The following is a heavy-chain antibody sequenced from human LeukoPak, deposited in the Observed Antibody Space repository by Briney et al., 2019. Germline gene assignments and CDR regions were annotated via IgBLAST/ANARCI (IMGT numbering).Heavy chain of an antibody. J-gene: IGHJ4*02. Sequence: GGSLRLSCAASGFTFSSYGMHWVRQAPGKGLEWVSVIWYDGSNKYYADSVKGRFTISRDNSKNMVYLQMNSLRAEDTAVYYCARDGVVGSGSYLDYWGQGTLVIVSS. CDR2: IWYDGSNK. CDR1: GFTFSSYG. V-gene: IGHV3-33*01. D-gene: IGHD3-10*01. CDR3: ARDGVVGSGSYLDY.